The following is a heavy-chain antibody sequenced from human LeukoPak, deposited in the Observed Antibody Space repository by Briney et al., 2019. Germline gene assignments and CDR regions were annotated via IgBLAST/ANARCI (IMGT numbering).Heavy chain of an antibody. Sequence: AVYLRLSCSASAFTFSSNARSWHRHAPGKGLEWVSNINHKGDNTDYADSVKGPFTISRDNFKSTLYLQMNGLRAEDTAVYYCAKALANWGQGTLVTVSS. CDR2: INHKGDNT. CDR1: AFTFSSNA. J-gene: IGHJ4*02. CDR3: AKALAN. V-gene: IGHV3-23*01.